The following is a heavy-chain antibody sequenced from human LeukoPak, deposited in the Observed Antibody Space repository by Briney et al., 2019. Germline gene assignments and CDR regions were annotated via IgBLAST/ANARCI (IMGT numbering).Heavy chain of an antibody. CDR1: GFTFSSYS. Sequence: QTGGSLRLSCAASGFTFSSYSMNWVRQAPGKGLEWVSYISSSSSTIYYADSVKGRFTISRDNAKNSLYLQMNSLRAEDTAVYYCARDQRGTMVRGAYYYYYYMDVWGKGTTVTISS. CDR3: ARDQRGTMVRGAYYYYYYMDV. V-gene: IGHV3-48*01. J-gene: IGHJ6*03. CDR2: ISSSSSTI. D-gene: IGHD3-10*01.